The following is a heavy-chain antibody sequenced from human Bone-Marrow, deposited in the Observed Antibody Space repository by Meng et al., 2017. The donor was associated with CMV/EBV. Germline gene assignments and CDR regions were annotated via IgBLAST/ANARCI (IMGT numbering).Heavy chain of an antibody. D-gene: IGHD6-6*01. J-gene: IGHJ4*02. CDR2: IKQDGSEK. V-gene: IGHV3-7*01. CDR1: GFTFSSYW. CDR3: ARARRYSSSSPYYFDY. Sequence: GGSLRLSCAASGFTFSSYWMSWVRQAPGKGLEWVANIKQDGSEKYYVDSVKGRFTISRDNAKNSLYLQMNSLRAEDTAVYYCARARRYSSSSPYYFDYWGQGTLVTSPQ.